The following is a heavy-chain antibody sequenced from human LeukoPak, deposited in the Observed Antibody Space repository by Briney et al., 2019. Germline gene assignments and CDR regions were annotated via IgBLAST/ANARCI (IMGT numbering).Heavy chain of an antibody. D-gene: IGHD2-21*02. V-gene: IGHV1-2*02. CDR2: VNPDTGVT. CDR3: ALVTSGNWWFDP. Sequence: ASVKVSCKTSEHIFTIYHIHWVRQAPGQGLEWMAWVNPDTGVTKYAQDLQGRVTVARDTSLTTTYMELSTLTSDDTAVYYCALVTSGNWWFDPWGPGTLVTVSS. J-gene: IGHJ5*02. CDR1: EHIFTIYH.